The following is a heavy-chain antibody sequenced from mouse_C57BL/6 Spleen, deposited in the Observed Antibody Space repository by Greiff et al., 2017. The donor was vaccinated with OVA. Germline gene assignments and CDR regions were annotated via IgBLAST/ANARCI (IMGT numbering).Heavy chain of an antibody. J-gene: IGHJ2*01. CDR2: IDPSDSYT. CDR3: AREGNYGSPLNY. V-gene: IGHV1-59*01. Sequence: LQQPGAELVRPGTSVKLSCKASGYTFTSYWMHWVKQRPGQGLEWIGVIDPSDSYTNYNQKFKGKATLTVDTSSSTAYMQLSSLTSEDSAVYYCAREGNYGSPLNYWGQGTTLTVSS. CDR1: GYTFTSYW. D-gene: IGHD1-1*01.